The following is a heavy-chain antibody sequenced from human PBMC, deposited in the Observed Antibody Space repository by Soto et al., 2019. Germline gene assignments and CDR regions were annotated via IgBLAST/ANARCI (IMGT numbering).Heavy chain of an antibody. V-gene: IGHV1-58*02. CDR1: GYTFTSYA. D-gene: IGHD2-2*01. CDR2: IVVGSGNT. CDR3: AWGYCSSTSCYLAYYGMDV. Sequence: SVKVSCKASGYTFTSYAMHWVRQAPGQRLVWIGWIVVGSGNTNYAQKFQERVTITADKSTSTAYMELSSLRSEDTAVYYCAWGYCSSTSCYLAYYGMDVWGQGTTVTVSS. J-gene: IGHJ6*02.